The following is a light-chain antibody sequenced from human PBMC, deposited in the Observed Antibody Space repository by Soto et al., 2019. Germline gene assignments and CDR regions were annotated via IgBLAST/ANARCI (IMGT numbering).Light chain of an antibody. CDR3: SSYTISSTLV. CDR1: SSDVGAYNY. CDR2: EVN. Sequence: QSALTQPASVSGSPGQSITISCTGTSSDVGAYNYVSWYQQHPGKAPKLMIFEVNNRPSGVSNRFSGSKSGNTASLAISGLQAEDEADYYCSSYTISSTLVFGGGTKVTVL. V-gene: IGLV2-14*01. J-gene: IGLJ2*01.